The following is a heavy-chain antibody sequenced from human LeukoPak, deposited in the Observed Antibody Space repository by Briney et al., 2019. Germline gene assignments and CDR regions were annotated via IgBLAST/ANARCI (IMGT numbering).Heavy chain of an antibody. D-gene: IGHD3-22*01. CDR2: FSASGNS. CDR1: GDSISSDDYY. V-gene: IGHV4-61*02. Sequence: SETLSLTCTVSGDSISSDDYYWSWIRQPAGKGLEWIGRFSASGNSNYNPSLKSRLTISVDTSKNQFSLKLTSVTAADTAVYYCAREAGSYDSSGYYSLYYSFDYWGQGTLVTVSS. CDR3: AREAGSYDSSGYYSLYYSFDY. J-gene: IGHJ4*02.